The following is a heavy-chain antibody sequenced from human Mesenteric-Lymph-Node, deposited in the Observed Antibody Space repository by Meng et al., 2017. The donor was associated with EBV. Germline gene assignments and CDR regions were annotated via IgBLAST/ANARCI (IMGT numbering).Heavy chain of an antibody. CDR1: GYSFTNYW. J-gene: IGHJ4*02. CDR2: IYPGDSDT. D-gene: IGHD4-17*01. Sequence: LQLRESGPGLVKPSDTLSLTCTGSGYSFTNYWIGWVRQMPGKGLEWMGIIYPGDSDTRYSPSFQGQVTISADKSISTAYLQWSSLKASDTAMYYCARLPPYGDAYYFDYWGQGTLVTVAS. V-gene: IGHV5-51*01. CDR3: ARLPPYGDAYYFDY.